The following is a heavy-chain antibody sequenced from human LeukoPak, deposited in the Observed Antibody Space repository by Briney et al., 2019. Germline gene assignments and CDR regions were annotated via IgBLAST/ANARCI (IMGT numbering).Heavy chain of an antibody. Sequence: SETLSLTCTVSGGSISSGGYYWSWIRQHPGKGLEWIGYIYYSGSTYYNPSLKSRVTISVDTSKNQFSLKLSSVTAADTAVYYCARGRGYCSSTSCYSNYYYYYGMDVWGQGTTVTVSS. CDR2: IYYSGST. V-gene: IGHV4-31*03. J-gene: IGHJ6*02. CDR1: GGSISSGGYY. D-gene: IGHD2-2*02. CDR3: ARGRGYCSSTSCYSNYYYYYGMDV.